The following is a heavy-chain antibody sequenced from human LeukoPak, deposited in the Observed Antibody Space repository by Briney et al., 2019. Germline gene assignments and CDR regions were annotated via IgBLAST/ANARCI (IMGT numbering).Heavy chain of an antibody. V-gene: IGHV3-7*02. J-gene: IGHJ4*02. CDR2: INQEGTEK. Sequence: PGGSLRLSCAASRLSISFYWMRWVRQVPGKGLEWVANINQEGTEKNYVDSVKGRFTISRDNAKNSVYLQMNRLRDEDTAVYYCARGPSVLGAIDNWGQGTLVAVSS. D-gene: IGHD3-10*01. CDR1: RLSISFYW. CDR3: ARGPSVLGAIDN.